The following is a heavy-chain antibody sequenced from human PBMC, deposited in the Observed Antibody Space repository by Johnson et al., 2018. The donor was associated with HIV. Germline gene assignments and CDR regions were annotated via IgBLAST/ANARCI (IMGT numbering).Heavy chain of an antibody. D-gene: IGHD6-19*01. CDR2: ISWNDGST. CDR1: GFTFDDYA. CDR3: ARDGVYSSPWDAFDI. V-gene: IGHV3-20*04. J-gene: IGHJ3*02. Sequence: VQLVESGGGVVRPGRSLRLSCAASGFTFDDYAMHWVRQAPGKGLEWVSGISWNDGSTGYADSVKGRFTISRDNAKNSLYLQMDNLRVEDTAMYYCARDGVYSSPWDAFDIWGQGTMVTVSS.